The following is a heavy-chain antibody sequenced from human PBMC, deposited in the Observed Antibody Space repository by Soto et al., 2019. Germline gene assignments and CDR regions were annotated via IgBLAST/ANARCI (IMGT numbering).Heavy chain of an antibody. CDR2: IYYSGST. CDR1: GGSVSSGNYY. D-gene: IGHD6-13*01. CDR3: ARVASSSWGTNWFDP. V-gene: IGHV4-61*01. J-gene: IGHJ5*02. Sequence: PSETLSLTCTVSGGSVSSGNYYWSWIRQPPGKGLEWIGYIYYSGSTNYNPSLKSRVTISVDTSKNQFSLKLSSVTAADTAVYYCARVASSSWGTNWFDPWGQGTLVTVSS.